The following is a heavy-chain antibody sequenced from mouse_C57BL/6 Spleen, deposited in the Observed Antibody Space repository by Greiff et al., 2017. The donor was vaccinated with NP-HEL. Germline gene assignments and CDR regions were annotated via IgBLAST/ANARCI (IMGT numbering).Heavy chain of an antibody. Sequence: VQLQQSGPELVKPGASVKISCKASGYAFSSSWMNWVKQRPGKGLEWIGRIYPGDGDTNYNGKFKGKATLTADKSSSTAYMQLSSLTSEDSAVYFCAKITTVVAPYWYFDVWGTGTTVTVSS. CDR3: AKITTVVAPYWYFDV. J-gene: IGHJ1*03. CDR2: IYPGDGDT. D-gene: IGHD1-1*01. CDR1: GYAFSSSW. V-gene: IGHV1-82*01.